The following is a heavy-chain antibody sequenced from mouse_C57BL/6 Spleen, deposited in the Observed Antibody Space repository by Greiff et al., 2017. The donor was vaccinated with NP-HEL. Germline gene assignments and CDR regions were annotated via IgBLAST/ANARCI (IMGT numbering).Heavy chain of an antibody. D-gene: IGHD2-4*01. CDR2: ISSGGDYI. CDR1: GFTFSSYA. Sequence: EVKLVESGEGLVKPGGSLKLSCAASGFTFSSYAMSWVRQTPEQRLEWVAYISSGGDYIYYADTVKGRFTISRDNARNTLYLQMSSLKSEDTAMYYCTRRAVDYSYAMDYWGQGTSVTVSS. V-gene: IGHV5-9-1*02. CDR3: TRRAVDYSYAMDY. J-gene: IGHJ4*01.